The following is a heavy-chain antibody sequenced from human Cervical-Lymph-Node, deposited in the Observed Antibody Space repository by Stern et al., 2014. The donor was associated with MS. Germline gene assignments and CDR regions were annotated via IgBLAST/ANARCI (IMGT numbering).Heavy chain of an antibody. CDR2: IHHSGTT. Sequence: QVQLQESGPGLVRPSETLSLTCVVSGDSISSNNWWSWVRQSPEKGLEWIGEIHHSGTTNSAPLCKSRLTISLDKAKNHFSLNLNSVTAADTAVYHCARVSLSDYDYFDPWGQGTLVTVSS. CDR1: GDSISSNNW. V-gene: IGHV4-4*02. J-gene: IGHJ5*02. D-gene: IGHD5-12*01. CDR3: ARVSLSDYDYFDP.